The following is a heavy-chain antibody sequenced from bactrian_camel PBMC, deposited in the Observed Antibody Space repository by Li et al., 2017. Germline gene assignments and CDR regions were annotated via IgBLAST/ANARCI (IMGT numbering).Heavy chain of an antibody. Sequence: HVQLVESGGGSVQAGESLRLSCSVSGHTGKKYCMGWFRQAPGKGREAVASISTDDDPTYADSVKGRFTISRDNAKNTLYLQLNGLQTDDTAMYYCAALRTRGYGGSGYPYWGQGTQVTVS. J-gene: IGHJ4*01. CDR2: ISTDDDPT. CDR1: GHTGKKYC. D-gene: IGHD6*01. CDR3: AALRTRGYGGSGYPY. V-gene: IGHV3S1*01.